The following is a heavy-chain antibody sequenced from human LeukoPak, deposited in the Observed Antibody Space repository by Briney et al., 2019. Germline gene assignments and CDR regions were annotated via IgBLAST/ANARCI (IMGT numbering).Heavy chain of an antibody. CDR1: GGSISSSY. CDR3: ARFSWNDIPPGALFY. Sequence: SETLSLTCTVSGGSISSSYWNRIRQPPGKGLEWIGYIYYSGSTNYNPSLKSRVTISVDTSKNQFSLRLSSVTAADTAVYYCARFSWNDIPPGALFYWGQGTLVTVSS. J-gene: IGHJ4*02. CDR2: IYYSGST. D-gene: IGHD1-1*01. V-gene: IGHV4-59*01.